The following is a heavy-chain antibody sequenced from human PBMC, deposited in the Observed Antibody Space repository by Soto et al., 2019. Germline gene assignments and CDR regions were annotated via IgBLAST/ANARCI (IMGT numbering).Heavy chain of an antibody. CDR3: ARAGGYSYGHRRLWFDP. CDR2: INPNSGGT. V-gene: IGHV1-2*02. CDR1: GYTFTGYY. J-gene: IGHJ5*02. D-gene: IGHD5-18*01. Sequence: ASVKVSCKASGYTFTGYYMHWVRQAPGQGLEWMGWINPNSGGTNYAQKFQGRVTMTRDTSISTAYMELSRLRSDDTAVYYRARAGGYSYGHRRLWFDPWGQGTLVTVSS.